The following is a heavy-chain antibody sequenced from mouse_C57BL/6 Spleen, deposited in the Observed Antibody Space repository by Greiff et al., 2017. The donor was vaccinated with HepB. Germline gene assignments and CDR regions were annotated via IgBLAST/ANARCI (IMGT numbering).Heavy chain of an antibody. Sequence: VQLQQSGAELVKPGASVKISCKASGYAFSSYWMNWVKQRPGKGLEWIGQIYPGDGDTNYNGKFKGKATLTADKSSSTAYMQLSSLTSEDSAVYLCARTASYDYDWFAYWGQGTLVTVSA. CDR1: GYAFSSYW. CDR2: IYPGDGDT. D-gene: IGHD2-4*01. J-gene: IGHJ3*01. V-gene: IGHV1-80*01. CDR3: ARTASYDYDWFAY.